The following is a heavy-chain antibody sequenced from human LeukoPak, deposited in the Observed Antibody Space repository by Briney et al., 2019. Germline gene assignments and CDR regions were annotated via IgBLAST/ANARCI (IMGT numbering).Heavy chain of an antibody. D-gene: IGHD6-19*01. CDR1: GGSISSGSYY. Sequence: SETLSLACTVSGGSISSGSYYWSWIRQPAGKGLEWIGRIYTSGSTNYNPSLKSRVTISVDTSKNQFSLKLSSVTAADTAVYYCARIGGWYNWFDPWGQGTLATVSS. CDR2: IYTSGST. V-gene: IGHV4-61*02. J-gene: IGHJ5*02. CDR3: ARIGGWYNWFDP.